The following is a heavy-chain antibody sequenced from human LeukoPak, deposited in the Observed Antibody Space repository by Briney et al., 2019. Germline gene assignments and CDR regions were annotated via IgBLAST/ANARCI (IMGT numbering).Heavy chain of an antibody. CDR2: IWYDGSNK. V-gene: IGHV3-33*01. CDR1: GFTFSSYG. Sequence: PGRSLRLSCAASGFTFSSYGMHWVRQAPGKGLECVAVIWYDGSNKYYADSVKGRFTISRDNSKNTLYLQMNSLRAEDTAVYYCARDRGSYWDGGYDYWGQGTLVTASS. J-gene: IGHJ4*02. D-gene: IGHD1-26*01. CDR3: ARDRGSYWDGGYDY.